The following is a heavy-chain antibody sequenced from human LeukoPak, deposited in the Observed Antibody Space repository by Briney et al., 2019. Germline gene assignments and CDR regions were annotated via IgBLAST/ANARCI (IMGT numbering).Heavy chain of an antibody. Sequence: GGSLRLSCAASGFTFSSYGMHWVRQAPGKGLEWVAVIWYDGSNKYYADSVKGRFTISRDNSKNTLYLQMNSLRAEDTAVYYCAREGSAAAGSLDIWGQGTMVTVSS. CDR3: AREGSAAAGSLDI. V-gene: IGHV3-33*01. D-gene: IGHD6-13*01. CDR1: GFTFSSYG. J-gene: IGHJ3*02. CDR2: IWYDGSNK.